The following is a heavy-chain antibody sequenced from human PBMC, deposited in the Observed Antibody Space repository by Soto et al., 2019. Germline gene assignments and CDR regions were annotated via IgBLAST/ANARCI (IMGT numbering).Heavy chain of an antibody. CDR2: IIPIFGTA. CDR3: ARDQRGYSSRSDYYYYYGMDV. Sequence: QVQLVQSGAEVKKPGSSVKVSCKASGGTFSSYAISWVRQAPGQGLEWMGGIIPIFGTANYAQKFQGRVTITADESTSTAYMELSSLRSEDTAVYYCARDQRGYSSRSDYYYYYGMDVWGQGTTVTVSS. D-gene: IGHD6-13*01. V-gene: IGHV1-69*12. CDR1: GGTFSSYA. J-gene: IGHJ6*02.